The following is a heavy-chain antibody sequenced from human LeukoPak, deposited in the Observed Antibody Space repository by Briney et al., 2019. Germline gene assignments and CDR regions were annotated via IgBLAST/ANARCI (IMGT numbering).Heavy chain of an antibody. J-gene: IGHJ4*02. V-gene: IGHV3-74*01. CDR1: GFTFNTYW. CDR2: INNDGSDT. CDR3: ARSSYPYYFDY. Sequence: SGGSLRLSCAASGFTFNTYWMHWVRQAPGKGLVWVSRINNDGSDTIYADSVKGRFTISRDNAKDTLYLQMISLRVEDTAVYYCARSSYPYYFDYWGQGTLVTVSS.